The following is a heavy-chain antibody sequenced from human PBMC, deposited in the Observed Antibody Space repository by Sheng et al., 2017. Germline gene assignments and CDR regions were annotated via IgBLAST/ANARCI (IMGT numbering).Heavy chain of an antibody. V-gene: IGHV1-69*11. D-gene: IGHD5-12*01. Sequence: QVQLVQSGAEVKKPGSSVKVSCKASGDTFRSYVIAWVRQAPGQRLEWMGRIVVTLQKTHYAEKFQGRVAISADEGTNTAHMELFSLTSDDTAVYYCARVGGEWNGYGDSWGQGTLVIVSS. CDR2: IVVTLQKT. CDR3: ARVGGEWNGYGDS. J-gene: IGHJ4*02. CDR1: GDTFRSYV.